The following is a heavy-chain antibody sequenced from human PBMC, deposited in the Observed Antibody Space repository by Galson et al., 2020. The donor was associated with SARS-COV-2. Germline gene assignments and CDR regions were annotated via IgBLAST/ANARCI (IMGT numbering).Heavy chain of an antibody. V-gene: IGHV1-18*01. CDR1: GYTFTSYG. J-gene: IGHJ6*02. CDR2: ISAYNGNT. Sequence: ASVKVSCKASGYTFTSYGISWVRQAPGQGLEWMGWISAYNGNTNYAQKLQGRVTMTTDTSTSTAYMELRSLRSDDTAVYYCARDVANYYYYGMDVWGQGTTVTVSS. D-gene: IGHD2-21*01. CDR3: ARDVANYYYYGMDV.